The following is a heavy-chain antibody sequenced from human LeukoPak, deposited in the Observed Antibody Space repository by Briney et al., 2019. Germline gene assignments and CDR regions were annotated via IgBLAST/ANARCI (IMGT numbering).Heavy chain of an antibody. Sequence: ASVKVSCKASGYTFTRYYMHWVRQAPGQGLEWMGMINPNGGSTSYAQNFQGRVTLTSDTSTSIVYMEVSSLRSEDTAVYYCARDRGYYDSSAPSYYFDDWGQGTLVTVSS. CDR2: INPNGGST. J-gene: IGHJ4*02. D-gene: IGHD3-22*01. V-gene: IGHV1-46*01. CDR1: GYTFTRYY. CDR3: ARDRGYYDSSAPSYYFDD.